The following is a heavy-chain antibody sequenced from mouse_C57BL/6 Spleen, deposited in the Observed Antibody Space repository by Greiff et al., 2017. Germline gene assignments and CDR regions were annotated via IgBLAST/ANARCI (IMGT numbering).Heavy chain of an antibody. J-gene: IGHJ3*02. V-gene: IGHV1-19*01. D-gene: IGHD1-1*01. Sequence: EVQLQQSGPVLVKPGASVKMSCKASGYTFTDYYMNWVKQSHGKSLEWIGVINPYNGGTSYNEKFKGKATLTVDTSSSTAYMELNSLTYEDSAVYDCARKEYGSRYFGYWGKGTLGTVAA. CDR2: INPYNGGT. CDR3: ARKEYGSRYFGY. CDR1: GYTFTDYY.